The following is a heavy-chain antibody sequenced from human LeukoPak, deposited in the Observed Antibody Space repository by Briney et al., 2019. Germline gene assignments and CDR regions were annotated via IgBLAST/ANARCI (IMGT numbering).Heavy chain of an antibody. V-gene: IGHV3-66*02. Sequence: GGSLRLSCAASGFTVSSNYMSWVRQAPGRGLEWVSVIYSGGSTYYADSVKGRFTISRDNSKNTLYLQMNSLRAEDTAVYYCPTATSGRVVGAALAFDFWGQGTLVTVSS. CDR1: GFTVSSNY. CDR3: PTATSGRVVGAALAFDF. J-gene: IGHJ4*02. D-gene: IGHD1-26*01. CDR2: IYSGGST.